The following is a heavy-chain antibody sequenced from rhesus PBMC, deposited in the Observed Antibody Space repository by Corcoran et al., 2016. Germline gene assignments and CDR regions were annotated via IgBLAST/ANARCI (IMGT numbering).Heavy chain of an antibody. CDR3: ARSWGSRYYFDY. Sequence: QVQLQESGPGLVKPSETLSLTCAVSGGSISSNYWSWIRQPPGKGLVWIGRISGSGGSTNYNPSLKSRVTISTDTSENQFALKLSSVTAADTAVYYCARSWGSRYYFDYWGQGVLVTVSS. J-gene: IGHJ4*01. V-gene: IGHV4-173*01. CDR1: GGSISSNY. CDR2: ISGSGGST. D-gene: IGHD4-29*01.